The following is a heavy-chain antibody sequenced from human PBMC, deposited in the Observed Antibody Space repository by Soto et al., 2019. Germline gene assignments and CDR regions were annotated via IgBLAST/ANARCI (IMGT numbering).Heavy chain of an antibody. CDR3: ARAPRSYYYDSSGYYVGY. J-gene: IGHJ4*02. V-gene: IGHV4-61*01. Sequence: PSETLSLTCTVSGGSISSGSYYWSWIRQPPGKGLEWIGYIYYSGSTNYNPSLKSRVTISVDTSKNQFSLKLSSVTAADTAVYYCARAPRSYYYDSSGYYVGYWGQGTLVTVSA. D-gene: IGHD3-22*01. CDR2: IYYSGST. CDR1: GGSISSGSYY.